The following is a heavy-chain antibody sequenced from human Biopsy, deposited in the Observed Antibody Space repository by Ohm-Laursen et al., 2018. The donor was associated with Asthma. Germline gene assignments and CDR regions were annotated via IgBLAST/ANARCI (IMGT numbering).Heavy chain of an antibody. V-gene: IGHV3-53*01. CDR2: IYSGGTS. J-gene: IGHJ4*02. CDR1: GFAVSRDH. Sequence: GSLRLSCAASGFAVSRDHMFWVRQAPGKGQEWVSVIYSGGTSHTADSVRGRLTISRDYSKNTLYLQMHSLRAEDTAVYYCARGDSSNWSHYYFDYWGQGTLVTVSS. D-gene: IGHD3-22*01. CDR3: ARGDSSNWSHYYFDY.